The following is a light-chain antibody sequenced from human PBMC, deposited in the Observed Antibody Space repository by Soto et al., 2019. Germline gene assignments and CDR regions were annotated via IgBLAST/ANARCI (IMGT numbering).Light chain of an antibody. V-gene: IGLV1-51*01. J-gene: IGLJ2*01. Sequence: QSVLTQPPSVSAAPGQKVTISCSGGSSNIGNNYISWYQQVPGSVPKLIIYDNYKRPSGIPDRFSGSKSGTSATLGITGLQTGDEADYYCGTWDTSLSAGVFGGGTKVTVL. CDR1: SSNIGNNY. CDR3: GTWDTSLSAGV. CDR2: DNY.